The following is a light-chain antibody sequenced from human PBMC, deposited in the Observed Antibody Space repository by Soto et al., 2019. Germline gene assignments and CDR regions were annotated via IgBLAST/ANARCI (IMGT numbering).Light chain of an antibody. Sequence: QSVLTQPPSVSGAPGQRVTISFTGSSSNIGANYDVHWYQHRPGTAPKPLIFGNTNRPSGVPDRFSGSKSGTSASLAITGLQAEDEGDYYCQSYDSTLSARYVFGTGTKVTVL. V-gene: IGLV1-40*01. CDR2: GNT. CDR1: SSNIGANYD. J-gene: IGLJ1*01. CDR3: QSYDSTLSARYV.